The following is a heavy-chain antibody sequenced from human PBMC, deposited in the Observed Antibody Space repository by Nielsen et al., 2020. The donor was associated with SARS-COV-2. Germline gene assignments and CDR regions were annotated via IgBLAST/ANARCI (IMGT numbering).Heavy chain of an antibody. V-gene: IGHV3-9*01. CDR2: ISWNSGSI. CDR3: AKDIRYENAFDI. D-gene: IGHD2-2*01. Sequence: SLRLSCAASGFTFDDYAMHWVRQAPGKGLEWVSGISWNSGSIGYADSVKGRFTISRDNAKNSLYLQMNSLRAEDTALYYCAKDIRYENAFDIWGQGTMVTVSS. J-gene: IGHJ3*02. CDR1: GFTFDDYA.